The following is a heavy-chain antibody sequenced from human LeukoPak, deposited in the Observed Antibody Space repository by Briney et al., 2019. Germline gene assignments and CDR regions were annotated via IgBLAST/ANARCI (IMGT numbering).Heavy chain of an antibody. CDR2: IKQDGSEK. Sequence: PGGSLRLSCAASGFTFSSYWMSWVRQAPGKGLEWVANIKQDGSEKYYVDSVKGRFTISRDNAKNSLYLQMNSLRAEDTAIYYCARDRAYYSDSRSFSDYWGQGTLVTVSS. D-gene: IGHD3-22*01. V-gene: IGHV3-7*01. CDR1: GFTFSSYW. J-gene: IGHJ4*02. CDR3: ARDRAYYSDSRSFSDY.